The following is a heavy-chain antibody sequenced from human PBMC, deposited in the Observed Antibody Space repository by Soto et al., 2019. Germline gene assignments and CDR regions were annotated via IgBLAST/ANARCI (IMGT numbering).Heavy chain of an antibody. Sequence: QVQLVASGGGVVQPGRSLRLSCAASEFTFSSYGMHWVRQAPGKGLEWVAVISYDGSNKYYADSVKGRFTISRDNSKNTLYLQMHSLRAEDTAMYYCAKDVYGDYRGYFDLWGRGTLVTVSS. CDR3: AKDVYGDYRGYFDL. D-gene: IGHD4-17*01. V-gene: IGHV3-30*18. J-gene: IGHJ2*01. CDR1: EFTFSSYG. CDR2: ISYDGSNK.